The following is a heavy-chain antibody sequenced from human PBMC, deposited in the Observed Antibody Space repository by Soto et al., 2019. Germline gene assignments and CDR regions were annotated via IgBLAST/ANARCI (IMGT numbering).Heavy chain of an antibody. CDR2: VYPSGGKT. CDR3: ATTITMPWYFDY. D-gene: IGHD5-12*01. CDR1: GYTFTSYY. Sequence: QVQLVQSGAEVKKPGASVKVSCTASGYTFTSYYVHWVRQAPGQGLEWMGMVYPSGGKTKYAQKFQGRVAVIADASTSTVYMELHSLRSDDTAVYYCATTITMPWYFDYWGQGTLVSVSS. V-gene: IGHV1-46*01. J-gene: IGHJ4*02.